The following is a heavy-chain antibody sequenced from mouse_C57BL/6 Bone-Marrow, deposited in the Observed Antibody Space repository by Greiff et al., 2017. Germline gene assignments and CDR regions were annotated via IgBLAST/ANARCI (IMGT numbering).Heavy chain of an antibody. CDR2: FYPGSGSI. Sequence: QVQLQQSGAELVKPGASVKLSCKASGYTFTEYTIHWVKQRSGQGLEWIGWFYPGSGSIKYNEKFKDKATLTADKSSSTVYMELSRLTSEDSAVYVCARHAPYYGSSYLSYWYFDVWGTGTTVTVSS. CDR1: GYTFTEYT. J-gene: IGHJ1*03. V-gene: IGHV1-62-2*01. D-gene: IGHD1-1*01. CDR3: ARHAPYYGSSYLSYWYFDV.